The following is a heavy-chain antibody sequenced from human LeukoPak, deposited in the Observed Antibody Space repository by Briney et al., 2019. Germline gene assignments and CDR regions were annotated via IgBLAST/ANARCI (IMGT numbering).Heavy chain of an antibody. Sequence: GGSLRPSCAASGFTFSSSAMSSVRQPPGKGLEWVSAISGSGGSTYYADSVKGRFTISRDNSKNTLYLQMNSLRAEDTAVYYCALSLVEGSGWLFDYWGQGTLVTVSS. V-gene: IGHV3-23*01. D-gene: IGHD6-19*01. CDR3: ALSLVEGSGWLFDY. CDR1: GFTFSSSA. J-gene: IGHJ4*02. CDR2: ISGSGGST.